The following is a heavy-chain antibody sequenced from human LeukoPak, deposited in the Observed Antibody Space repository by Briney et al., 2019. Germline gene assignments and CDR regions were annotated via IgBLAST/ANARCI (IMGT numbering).Heavy chain of an antibody. CDR1: GGTFSSYA. CDR3: ARGQVGYGSGSYYNWNSNWAGYMDV. Sequence: ASVKVSCKASGGTFSSYAISWVRQAPGQGLEWMGGIIPIFGTANYAQKFQGRVTITTDESTSTAYMELSSLRSEDTAVYYCARGQVGYGSGSYYNWNSNWAGYMDVWGKGTTVTVSS. V-gene: IGHV1-69*05. J-gene: IGHJ6*03. D-gene: IGHD3-10*01. CDR2: IIPIFGTA.